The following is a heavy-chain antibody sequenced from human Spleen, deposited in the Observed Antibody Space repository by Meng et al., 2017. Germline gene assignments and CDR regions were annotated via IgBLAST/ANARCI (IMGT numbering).Heavy chain of an antibody. J-gene: IGHJ3*02. D-gene: IGHD6-13*01. CDR2: IKQDGSEK. CDR1: GFTFSNYW. Sequence: GESLKISCAASGFTFSNYWMSWVRQAPGKGLERVANIKQDGSEKYYVDSVKGLFTISSDNAEHSLYLQMNSLRAEDTAVYYCARDAAYSSSWYRSDAFDIWGQGTMVTVSS. CDR3: ARDAAYSSSWYRSDAFDI. V-gene: IGHV3-7*01.